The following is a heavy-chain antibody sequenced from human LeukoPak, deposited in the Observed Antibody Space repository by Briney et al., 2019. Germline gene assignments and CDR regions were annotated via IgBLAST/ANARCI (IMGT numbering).Heavy chain of an antibody. CDR2: ASYKSEWYF. V-gene: IGHV6-1*01. D-gene: IGHD6-19*01. Sequence: SQTLSLTCAISGDSVSNNNVAWNWVRQSPSRGLEWLGRASYKSEWYFNYAVSVKSRITINADTSKNQFSLRLNSVTPEDTAVYYCARWDHGSGWFQNWGQGTLVTVSS. J-gene: IGHJ1*01. CDR1: GDSVSNNNVA. CDR3: ARWDHGSGWFQN.